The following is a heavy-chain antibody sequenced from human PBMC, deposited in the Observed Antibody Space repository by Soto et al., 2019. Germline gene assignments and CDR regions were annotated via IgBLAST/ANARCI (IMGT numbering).Heavy chain of an antibody. CDR3: AGCGRLWFGELSSGWFDP. CDR1: GYTFTSYG. D-gene: IGHD3-10*01. J-gene: IGHJ5*02. CDR2: ISAYNGNT. V-gene: IGHV1-18*04. Sequence: QVQLVQSGAEVKKPGASVKVSCKASGYTFTSYGISWVRQAPGQGLEWMGWISAYNGNTNYAQKHQGRVTMTTATSTNTAYMELRSLRSDDTAVYYCAGCGRLWFGELSSGWFDPWGQGTLVTVSS.